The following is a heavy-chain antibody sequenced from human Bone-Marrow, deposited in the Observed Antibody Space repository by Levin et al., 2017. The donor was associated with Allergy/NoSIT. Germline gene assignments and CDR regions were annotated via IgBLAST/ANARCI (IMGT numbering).Heavy chain of an antibody. CDR2: ISSSADAT. V-gene: IGHV3-23*01. Sequence: PGESLKISCAASGFTFSSYGMSWVRQAPGKGLEWVSSISSSADATYYADSVKGRFTFSRDNSKNTLYLEMNSLRAEDTAIYYCAKDVTATSWYQLFDYWGQGTLVTVS. D-gene: IGHD2-2*01. CDR1: GFTFSSYG. CDR3: AKDVTATSWYQLFDY. J-gene: IGHJ4*02.